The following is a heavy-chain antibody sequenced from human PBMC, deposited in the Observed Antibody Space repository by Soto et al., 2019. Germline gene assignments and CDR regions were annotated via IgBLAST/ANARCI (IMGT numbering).Heavy chain of an antibody. CDR1: GGSISSGGYS. Sequence: SETLSLTCAVSGGSISSGGYSWSWIRQPPGKGLEWIGYVFHSGSTHYNPSLKSRVTISVDRSRNQFSPKLSSVTAADTAVYYCAREGTGFVFDYWGQGTLVTVSS. V-gene: IGHV4-30-2*01. D-gene: IGHD1-1*01. J-gene: IGHJ4*02. CDR2: VFHSGST. CDR3: AREGTGFVFDY.